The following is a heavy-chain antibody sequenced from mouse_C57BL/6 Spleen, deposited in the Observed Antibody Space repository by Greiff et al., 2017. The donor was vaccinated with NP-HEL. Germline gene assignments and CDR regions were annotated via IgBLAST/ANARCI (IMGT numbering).Heavy chain of an antibody. D-gene: IGHD2-3*01. CDR3: ARSGDGYYGAWFAY. J-gene: IGHJ3*01. CDR1: GYSFTGYY. V-gene: IGHV1-43*01. CDR2: INPSTGGT. Sequence: VQLQQSGPELVKPGASVKISCKASGYSFTGYYMHWVKQSSEKSLEWIGEINPSTGGTSYNQKFKGKATLTVDKSSSTAYMQLKSLTSEDSAVYYCARSGDGYYGAWFAYWGQGTLVTVSA.